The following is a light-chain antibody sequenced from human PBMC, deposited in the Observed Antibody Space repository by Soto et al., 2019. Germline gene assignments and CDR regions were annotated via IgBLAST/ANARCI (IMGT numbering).Light chain of an antibody. V-gene: IGKV1-5*03. CDR3: QQYNDYSWT. Sequence: IQMTQSPSTLSASVGDRVAITCRASQSIGIWLAWYQQKPGKAPRFLIYKAHSLESGVPSRFSGSGSGTEFTLTISSLQPDDFATYYCQQYNDYSWTFGQGTKVEIK. CDR2: KAH. J-gene: IGKJ1*01. CDR1: QSIGIW.